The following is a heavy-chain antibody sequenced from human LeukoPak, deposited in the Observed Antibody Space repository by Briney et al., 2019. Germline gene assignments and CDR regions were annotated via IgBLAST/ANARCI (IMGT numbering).Heavy chain of an antibody. J-gene: IGHJ4*02. CDR3: AREVPPRWLDY. D-gene: IGHD3-9*01. CDR1: GFTFSSYG. V-gene: IGHV3-30*19. Sequence: GGSLRLSCAASGFTFSSYGMHWVRQAPGKGLEWVAVISYDGSNKYYADSVKGRFTISRDNSKNTVYLQMNSLRAEDTAVYYCAREVPPRWLDYWGQGTLVTVSS. CDR2: ISYDGSNK.